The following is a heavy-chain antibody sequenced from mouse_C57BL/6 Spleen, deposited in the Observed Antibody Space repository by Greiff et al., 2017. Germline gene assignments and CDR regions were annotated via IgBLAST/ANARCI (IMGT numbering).Heavy chain of an antibody. CDR3: ARNYYGSLLAY. Sequence: EVQLVESGGGLVKPGGSLKLSCAASGFTFSDYGMHWVRQAPAKGLEWVAYISSGSSTIYYADTVKGRFTISRDNAKNTLFLQMTSLRSEDTAMYYCARNYYGSLLAYWGQGTLVTVSA. J-gene: IGHJ3*01. CDR2: ISSGSSTI. D-gene: IGHD1-1*01. V-gene: IGHV5-17*01. CDR1: GFTFSDYG.